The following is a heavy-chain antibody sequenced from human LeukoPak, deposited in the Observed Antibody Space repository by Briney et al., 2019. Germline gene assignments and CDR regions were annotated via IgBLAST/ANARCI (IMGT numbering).Heavy chain of an antibody. CDR2: ISSSSSYT. D-gene: IGHD3-10*01. CDR3: AARRGLVHFDY. Sequence: GGSLRLSCAASGFTFSDYYMSWIHQAPGKGLEWVSYISSSSSYTNYADSVKGRFTISRDNAKNSLYLQMNSLRAEDTAVYYCAARRGLVHFDYWGQGTLVTVSS. J-gene: IGHJ4*02. V-gene: IGHV3-11*06. CDR1: GFTFSDYY.